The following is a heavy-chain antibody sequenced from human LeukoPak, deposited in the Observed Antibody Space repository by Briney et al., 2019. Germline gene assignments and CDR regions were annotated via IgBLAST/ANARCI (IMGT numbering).Heavy chain of an antibody. CDR3: VKERMLWFGELSAFDV. Sequence: GGSLRLSCPGSGFIFSNYGMNWVRQAPGEGREWIAGIGGTGINIDYTASVKGRFTISRDNSRNTLYLQMNSLRSEDTAIYYCVKERMLWFGELSAFDVWGQGTVVTVSS. CDR1: GFIFSNYG. V-gene: IGHV3-23*01. J-gene: IGHJ3*01. D-gene: IGHD3-10*01. CDR2: IGGTGINI.